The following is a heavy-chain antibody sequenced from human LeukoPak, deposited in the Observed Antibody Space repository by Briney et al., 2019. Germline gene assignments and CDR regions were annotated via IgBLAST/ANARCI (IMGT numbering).Heavy chain of an antibody. Sequence: SETLSLTCTVSGGSISSYYWSWIRQPPGKGLEWIGYIYYSGSTNYNPSLKSRDTISVDTSKNQFSLKLSSVTAADTAVYYCAREGIAVAGRGSYYYYGMDVWGQGTTVTVSS. CDR3: AREGIAVAGRGSYYYYGMDV. CDR2: IYYSGST. D-gene: IGHD6-19*01. CDR1: GGSISSYY. J-gene: IGHJ6*02. V-gene: IGHV4-59*01.